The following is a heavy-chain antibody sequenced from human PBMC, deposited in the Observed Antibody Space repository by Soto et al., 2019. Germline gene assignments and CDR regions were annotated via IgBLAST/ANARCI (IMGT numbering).Heavy chain of an antibody. CDR3: AKSSDSDYAFNI. CDR2: ITLFNGDT. D-gene: IGHD2-15*01. V-gene: IGHV1-45*02. Sequence: SVKVSCKASGYTVTSLHWMRQAPGHAVEWMGRITLFNGDTYYARRFRDRVSMTSDRSMTTAYLELRGLSSEDTAIYYCAKSSDSDYAFNIWGQGTLVTVSS. J-gene: IGHJ3*02. CDR1: GYTVTSL.